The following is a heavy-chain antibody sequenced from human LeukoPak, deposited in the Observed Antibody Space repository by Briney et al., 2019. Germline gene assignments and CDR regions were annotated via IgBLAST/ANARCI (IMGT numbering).Heavy chain of an antibody. J-gene: IGHJ6*02. Sequence: SETLSLTCTVSGASINSYYWSWIRQPPGKGLEWIGYIYYSGSTNYNPSLKSRVTISVDKSKNQFSLKLSSVTAADTAVYYCARDWYSSSWYVSYYGMDVWGQGTTVTVSS. V-gene: IGHV4-59*12. CDR2: IYYSGST. CDR1: GASINSYY. CDR3: ARDWYSSSWYVSYYGMDV. D-gene: IGHD6-13*01.